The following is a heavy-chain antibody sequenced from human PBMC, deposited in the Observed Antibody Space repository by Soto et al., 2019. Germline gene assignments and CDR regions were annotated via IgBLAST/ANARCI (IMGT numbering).Heavy chain of an antibody. D-gene: IGHD3-10*01. V-gene: IGHV3-23*05. Sequence: EGQVVESGGDLVQPGDSLTISCAASGFTFSTYAMSWVRQAPGKGLEWVSGIHKTGTITFYADSVKGRFTISRDNSKNTLYLHLRSLGDGDTAVYYCVRDLNYKFFFDRWGQGTLVTVSS. CDR1: GFTFSTYA. J-gene: IGHJ4*02. CDR3: VRDLNYKFFFDR. CDR2: IHKTGTIT.